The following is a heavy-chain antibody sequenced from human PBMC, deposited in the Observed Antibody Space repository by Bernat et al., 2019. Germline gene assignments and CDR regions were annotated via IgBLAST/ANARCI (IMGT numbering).Heavy chain of an antibody. CDR2: INSDGSST. V-gene: IGHV3-74*01. J-gene: IGHJ5*02. Sequence: EVQLVESGGGLVQPGGSLGLSCAASGFPFSSYGMHWVRQAPGKGLVWFSRINSDGSSTSYADSVKGRFTISRDNAKNTLYLQMNSLRAEDTAVYYCARDGGNYWGWFDPWGQGTLVTVSS. CDR1: GFPFSSYG. CDR3: ARDGGNYWGWFDP. D-gene: IGHD1-26*01.